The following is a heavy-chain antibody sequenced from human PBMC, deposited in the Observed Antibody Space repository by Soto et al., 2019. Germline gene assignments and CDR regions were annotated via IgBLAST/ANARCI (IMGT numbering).Heavy chain of an antibody. CDR1: GASISSYY. CDR2: IYYSWSN. D-gene: IGHD2-15*01. V-gene: IGHV4-59*01. J-gene: IGHJ6*02. CDR3: AREVPYCSGGGFYSYIDV. Sequence: SETLSLTCTVPGASISSYYWSWIRQPPGKGLAWSGYIYYSWSNNYTPSPKRRVTISVDTSKNQFSLKLSSVTAADTAVYYCAREVPYCSGGGFYSYIDVWGQGTTVTVSS.